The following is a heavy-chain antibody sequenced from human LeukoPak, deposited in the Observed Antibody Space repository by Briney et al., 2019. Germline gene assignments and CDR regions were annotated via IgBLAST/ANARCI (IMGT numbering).Heavy chain of an antibody. Sequence: GGSLRLSCAASGFTFSSFGMHWVRQAPGKGLEWVAFIRYDGSNKYYTDSVKGRFTVSRDNSKNTLYLQMNSLRAEDTAVYYCAKECCSGGTCYGYFQNWGQGTLVTGPS. CDR1: GFTFSSFG. CDR2: IRYDGSNK. J-gene: IGHJ1*01. CDR3: AKECCSGGTCYGYFQN. D-gene: IGHD2-15*01. V-gene: IGHV3-30*02.